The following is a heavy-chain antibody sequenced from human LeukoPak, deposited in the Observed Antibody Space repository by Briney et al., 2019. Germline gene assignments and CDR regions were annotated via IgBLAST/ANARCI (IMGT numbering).Heavy chain of an antibody. D-gene: IGHD3-10*01. CDR2: INHSGST. CDR1: GGSISSSSYY. Sequence: PSETLSLTCTVSGGSISSSSYYWSWIRQPPGKGLEWIGEINHSGSTNYNPSLKSRVTISVDTSKNQFSLKLSSVTAADTAVYYCARHRTHFVLLWFGYNWFDPWGQGTLVTVSS. CDR3: ARHRTHFVLLWFGYNWFDP. V-gene: IGHV4-39*01. J-gene: IGHJ5*02.